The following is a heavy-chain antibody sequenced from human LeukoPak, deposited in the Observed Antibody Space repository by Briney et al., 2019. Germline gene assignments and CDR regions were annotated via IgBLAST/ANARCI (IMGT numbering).Heavy chain of an antibody. CDR3: AKPLGEKLEYEFWSGYYSIHAFDI. D-gene: IGHD3-3*01. V-gene: IGHV3-30*18. CDR1: GFTFSSYG. J-gene: IGHJ3*02. Sequence: QAGGSLRLSCAASGFTFSSYGMHWVRQAPGKGLEWVAVISYDGSNKYYADSVKGRFTISRDNSKNTLYLQMNSLRAEDTAVYYCAKPLGEKLEYEFWSGYYSIHAFDIWGQGTMVTVSS. CDR2: ISYDGSNK.